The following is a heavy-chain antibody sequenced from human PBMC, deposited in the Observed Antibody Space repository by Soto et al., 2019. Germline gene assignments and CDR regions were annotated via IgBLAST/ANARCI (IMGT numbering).Heavy chain of an antibody. V-gene: IGHV1-69*01. J-gene: IGHJ4*02. D-gene: IGHD3-22*01. Sequence: QVQLVQSGAEVKKPGSSVKVSCKASGGTFSSSTITWVRQAPGQGLEWMGGITPMFGTPNYAQKFRGRVTITADESTSTAYMELSSLRSEDTAMYFCARDGALYDRRAYYYLYWGQGTLVTVSS. CDR3: ARDGALYDRRAYYYLY. CDR2: ITPMFGTP. CDR1: GGTFSSST.